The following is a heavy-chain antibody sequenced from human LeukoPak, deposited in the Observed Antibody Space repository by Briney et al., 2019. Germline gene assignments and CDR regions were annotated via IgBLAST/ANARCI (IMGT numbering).Heavy chain of an antibody. V-gene: IGHV4-30-2*01. CDR1: GGSISSGGYS. J-gene: IGHJ3*02. Sequence: SETLSLTCAVSGGSISSGGYSWSWIRQPPGKGLEWIGYIYHSGSTYYNPSLKSRVTISVDRSKNQFSLKLSSVTAADTAVYYCARESGLIVPAGGSDAFDIWGQGTMVTVSS. CDR3: ARESGLIVPAGGSDAFDI. CDR2: IYHSGST. D-gene: IGHD2-2*01.